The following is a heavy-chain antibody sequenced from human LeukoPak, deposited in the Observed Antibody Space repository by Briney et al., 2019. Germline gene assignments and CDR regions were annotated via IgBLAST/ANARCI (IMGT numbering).Heavy chain of an antibody. Sequence: SETLSLTCAVYGGSFSGYYWSWIRQPPGKGLEWIGEINHSGSTNYNSSLKSRVTISVDTSKNQFSLKLSSVTAADTAVYYCARERTTVAARVFDYWGQGTLVTVSS. J-gene: IGHJ4*02. D-gene: IGHD6-6*01. CDR3: ARERTTVAARVFDY. CDR1: GGSFSGYY. V-gene: IGHV4-34*01. CDR2: INHSGST.